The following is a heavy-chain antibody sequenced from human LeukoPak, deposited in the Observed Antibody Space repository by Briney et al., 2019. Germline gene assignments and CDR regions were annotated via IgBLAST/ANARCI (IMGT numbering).Heavy chain of an antibody. CDR3: AKDQAGRYYYYGMDV. Sequence: GGSLRLSCAASGFTFSSYAMSWVRQAPGKGLEWVSAIIGSGGSTYYADSVKGRFTISRDNSKNTLYLQMNSLRAEDTAVYYCAKDQAGRYYYYGMDVWGQGTTVTVSS. J-gene: IGHJ6*02. D-gene: IGHD6-13*01. V-gene: IGHV3-23*01. CDR2: IIGSGGST. CDR1: GFTFSSYA.